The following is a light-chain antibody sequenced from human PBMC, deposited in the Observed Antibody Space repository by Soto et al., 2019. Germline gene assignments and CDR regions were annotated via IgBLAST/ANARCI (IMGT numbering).Light chain of an antibody. CDR1: QTIGIY. V-gene: IGKV1-39*01. CDR2: AAS. Sequence: DIQMTQSPSSQSASVGDRVTITSRASQTIGIYLNWYQQKPKTAPKLLIFAASILQRGVPSRFSGSGSGTDFTLTISTLQPEDVAIYYCQQSYSTPPYTFGQGTKMEIK. J-gene: IGKJ2*01. CDR3: QQSYSTPPYT.